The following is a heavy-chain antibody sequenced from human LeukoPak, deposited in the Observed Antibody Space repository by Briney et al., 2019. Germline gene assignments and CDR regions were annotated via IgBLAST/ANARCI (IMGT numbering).Heavy chain of an antibody. D-gene: IGHD3-10*01. CDR2: SYIRGST. CDR3: ARIGYGSGSPTNF. V-gene: IGHV4-61*02. Sequence: KPSQTLSLICTVSGGSISSGSYYWSWIRQPDGKGLEWIGRSYIRGSTDYNPSLKSRVTISVDTSKNQFSLKLNSVTAADTAVYYCARIGYGSGSPTNFWGQGTLVTVSS. J-gene: IGHJ4*02. CDR1: GGSISSGSYY.